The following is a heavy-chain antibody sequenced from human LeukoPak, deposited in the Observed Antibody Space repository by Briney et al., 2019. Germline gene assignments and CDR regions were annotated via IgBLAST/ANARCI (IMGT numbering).Heavy chain of an antibody. CDR1: GFTFSNYW. D-gene: IGHD2-8*01. J-gene: IGHJ3*01. CDR2: LNGDGTNI. Sequence: GGSLRLSCVASGFTFSNYWMQWVRQVPGKGLVWVSRLNGDGTNIIYADSVKGRFTISRDNAENTLYLQMDSLRAEDTALYYCARSQSGVFDVWGQGTMVTVSS. V-gene: IGHV3-74*01. CDR3: ARSQSGVFDV.